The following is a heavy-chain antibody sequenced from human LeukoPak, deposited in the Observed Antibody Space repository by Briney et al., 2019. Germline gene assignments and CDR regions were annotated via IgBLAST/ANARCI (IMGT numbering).Heavy chain of an antibody. CDR1: GYTFTGYY. Sequence: GAAVKVSCKASGYTFTGYYMHWVRQAPGQGLEWMGWINPDTGGTSYAQRFQGRVTMTRDTSISTAYMELSRLTSDDTAVYYCARGGEVCSSTSCYMGHEYWGQGTLGTFSS. J-gene: IGHJ4*02. V-gene: IGHV1-2*02. CDR3: ARGGEVCSSTSCYMGHEY. D-gene: IGHD2-2*02. CDR2: INPDTGGT.